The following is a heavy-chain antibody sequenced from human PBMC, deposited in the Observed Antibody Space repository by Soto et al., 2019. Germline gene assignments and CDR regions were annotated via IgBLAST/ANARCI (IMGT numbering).Heavy chain of an antibody. J-gene: IGHJ5*02. V-gene: IGHV1-69*01. CDR1: GSTFSSYA. Sequence: QVQLVQSGAEVKKPGSSVKVSCKASGSTFSSYAISWVRQSPGQGLEWMGGIIPIFGTANYEQKFQGRVTITGDESTSTDYMELSSLRSEDTAVYYCAREAGFKDPWGQGSLVTVSS. CDR2: IIPIFGTA. CDR3: AREAGFKDP.